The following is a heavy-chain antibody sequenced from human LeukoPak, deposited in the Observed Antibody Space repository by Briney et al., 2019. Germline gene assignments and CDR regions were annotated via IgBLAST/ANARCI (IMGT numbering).Heavy chain of an antibody. CDR3: ARDLNIVVVPAHGMDV. Sequence: GGGLRLSFAASGFSVSSDWRIWVRQAPAKGLEWVANIKQDGSETHFGDSVKGRFPIHSDNAKKSLYLQMNRLRAEDTAVYYCARDLNIVVVPAHGMDVWGQGTTVTVSS. CDR2: IKQDGSET. V-gene: IGHV3-7*01. CDR1: GFSVSSDW. D-gene: IGHD2-2*01. J-gene: IGHJ6*02.